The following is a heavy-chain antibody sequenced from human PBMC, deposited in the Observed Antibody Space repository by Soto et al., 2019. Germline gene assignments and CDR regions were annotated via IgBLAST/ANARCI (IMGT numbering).Heavy chain of an antibody. CDR3: AREDCSGGSCYPPNRAGYYYYGMDV. CDR2: ISYDGSSK. D-gene: IGHD2-15*01. J-gene: IGHJ6*02. Sequence: PGGSLRLSCAASGFTFSSYAMQWVRQAPGRGLEWVAVISYDGSSKYYAASVKGRFTISRDNSKNKLYLQMNCLTAEDTAVYYCAREDCSGGSCYPPNRAGYYYYGMDVWGQGTTVTVSS. CDR1: GFTFSSYA. V-gene: IGHV3-30-3*01.